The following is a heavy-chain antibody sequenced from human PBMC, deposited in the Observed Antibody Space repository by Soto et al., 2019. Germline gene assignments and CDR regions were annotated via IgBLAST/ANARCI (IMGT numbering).Heavy chain of an antibody. Sequence: GGSLRLSCAASGFTFSSYGMHWVRQAPGKGLEWVAVIWYDGSNKYYADSVKGRFTISRDNSKNTLYLQMNSLRAEDTAVYYCARTLYDSSGYWDWGQGTLVTVSS. CDR1: GFTFSSYG. V-gene: IGHV3-33*01. D-gene: IGHD3-22*01. CDR2: IWYDGSNK. CDR3: ARTLYDSSGYWD. J-gene: IGHJ4*02.